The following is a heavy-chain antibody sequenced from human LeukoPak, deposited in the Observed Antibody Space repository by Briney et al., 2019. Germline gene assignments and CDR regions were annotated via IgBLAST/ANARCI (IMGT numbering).Heavy chain of an antibody. J-gene: IGHJ4*02. V-gene: IGHV4-34*01. CDR1: GGSFSGYY. D-gene: IGHD3-22*01. CDR3: ARDVLQGYYDSSGSIAHFDY. CDR2: INHCGSA. Sequence: SETLSLTCPVYGGSFSGYYWNPGKGLEWIGEINHCGSANYNPSLKSRVTISVDTSKNQFSLKMISVTAADTAVYYCARDVLQGYYDSSGSIAHFDYWGQGTLVTVSS.